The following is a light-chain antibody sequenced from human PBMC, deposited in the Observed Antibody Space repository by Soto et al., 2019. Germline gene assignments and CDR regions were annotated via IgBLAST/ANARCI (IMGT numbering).Light chain of an antibody. CDR3: QKYSSVPV. CDR2: AAS. CDR1: HGIRNY. J-gene: IGKJ3*01. Sequence: DIQMTQSTPSLSASVGDRVTITCRASHGIRNYVSWYQQIPGKAPKLLIYAASTLQSGVPSRFSGSGSGTDFTLTINGLQAEDVATYSCQKYSSVPVFGPGTKVEIK. V-gene: IGKV1-27*01.